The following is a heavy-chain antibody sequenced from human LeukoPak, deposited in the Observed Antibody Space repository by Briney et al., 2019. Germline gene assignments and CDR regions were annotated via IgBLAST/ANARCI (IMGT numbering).Heavy chain of an antibody. CDR2: ISISSTYI. V-gene: IGHV3-21*01. CDR3: ASGIYYASVHTWSPV. CDR1: GFTFSSYS. D-gene: IGHD3-10*01. J-gene: IGHJ4*02. Sequence: GGSLRLSCAASGFTFSSYSMNWVRQAPGKGLEWVSSISISSTYIYYTDSVKGRLTISRDDASNSLDLQMNSLRAEDTAVYYCASGIYYASVHTWSPVWGQGTLVTVSS.